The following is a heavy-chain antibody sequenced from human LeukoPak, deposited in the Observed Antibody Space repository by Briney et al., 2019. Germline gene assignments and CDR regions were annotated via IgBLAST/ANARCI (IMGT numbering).Heavy chain of an antibody. V-gene: IGHV4-34*01. D-gene: IGHD3-9*01. CDR1: GGSFSGYY. CDR3: ARLPFYDILTGYFPPSYFDY. J-gene: IGHJ4*02. CDR2: INHSGST. Sequence: PSETLSLTCAVYGGSFSGYYWSWIRQPPGKGLEWIGEINHSGSTNYNPSLKSRVTISVDTSKNQFSLKLSSVTAADTAVYYCARLPFYDILTGYFPPSYFDYWGQGTLVTVSS.